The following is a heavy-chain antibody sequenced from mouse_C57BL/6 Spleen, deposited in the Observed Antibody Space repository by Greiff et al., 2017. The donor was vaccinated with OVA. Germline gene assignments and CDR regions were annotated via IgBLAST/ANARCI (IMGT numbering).Heavy chain of an antibody. V-gene: IGHV1-50*01. D-gene: IGHD1-2*01. CDR1: GYTFTSYW. CDR3: ARRRILSTTAFDY. CDR2: IDPSDSYT. J-gene: IGHJ2*01. Sequence: VKLQQPGAELVKPGASVKLSCKASGYTFTSYWMQWVKQRPGQGLEWIGEIDPSDSYTNYNQKFKGKATLTVDTSSSTAYMQLSSLTSEDSAVYYCARRRILSTTAFDYWGQGTTLTVSS.